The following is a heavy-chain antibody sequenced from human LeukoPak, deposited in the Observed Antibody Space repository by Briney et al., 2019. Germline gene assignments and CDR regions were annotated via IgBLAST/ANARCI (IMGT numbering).Heavy chain of an antibody. Sequence: SETLSLTCTVSGGSISSYYWTWIRQPPGKGLEWIGYIYYSGSTNYNPSLKSRVIISVDTSKNQFSLKLNSVTAADTAVYYCARAGDYGIKDWGQGTLVTVSS. CDR2: IYYSGST. D-gene: IGHD4-17*01. CDR1: GGSISSYY. J-gene: IGHJ4*02. V-gene: IGHV4-59*01. CDR3: ARAGDYGIKD.